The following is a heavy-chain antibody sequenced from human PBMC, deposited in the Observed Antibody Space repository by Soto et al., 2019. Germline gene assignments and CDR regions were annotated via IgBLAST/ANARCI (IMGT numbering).Heavy chain of an antibody. CDR2: IYHTGRS. D-gene: IGHD4-17*01. J-gene: IGHJ4*02. Sequence: KASETLSLTCSLSGGAIGGYYWSWIRQPPGKGLEWVGYIYHTGRSNYNPSLKSRLTISLDMSRNQFSLQLTSVTAADTALYYCARVSNEYGGNGAFDYWGLGTLVTVSS. V-gene: IGHV4-59*01. CDR1: GGAIGGYY. CDR3: ARVSNEYGGNGAFDY.